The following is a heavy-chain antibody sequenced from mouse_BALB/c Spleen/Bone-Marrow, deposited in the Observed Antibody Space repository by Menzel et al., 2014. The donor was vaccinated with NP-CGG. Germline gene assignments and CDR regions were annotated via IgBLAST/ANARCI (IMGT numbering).Heavy chain of an antibody. CDR2: SRNKANDYTT. Sequence: EVKLMESGGGLVQPGGSLRLSCATSGFTFSDFYMEWVRQPPGKRLEWIAASRNKANDYTTEYSASVKGRFIVSRDTSQSILYLQMNALRAEDTATYYCARDAGDWYFDVWGAGTTVTVSS. CDR3: ARDAGDWYFDV. CDR1: GFTFSDFY. J-gene: IGHJ1*01. V-gene: IGHV7-1*02.